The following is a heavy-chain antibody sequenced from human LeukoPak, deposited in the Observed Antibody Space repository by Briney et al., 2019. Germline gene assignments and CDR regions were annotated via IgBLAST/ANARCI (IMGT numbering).Heavy chain of an antibody. V-gene: IGHV3-53*01. CDR1: GFTVSDNY. Sequence: PGGSLSLSCAVSGFTVSDNYITWVRQAPGKGLEWVSVIYANSNTYYGDSMQGRLTIPRDKSKNTVFLQMNSLRVEDTAMYYCARVGEGELGNWFDPWGQGTLVTVSS. J-gene: IGHJ5*02. D-gene: IGHD3-10*01. CDR2: IYANSNT. CDR3: ARVGEGELGNWFDP.